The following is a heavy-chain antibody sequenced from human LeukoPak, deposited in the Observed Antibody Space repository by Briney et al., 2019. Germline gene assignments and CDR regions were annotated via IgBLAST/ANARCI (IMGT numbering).Heavy chain of an antibody. CDR2: ISSSSSYI. CDR1: GFTFRSYS. D-gene: IGHD3-10*01. CDR3: ARPPDYGSGSYYN. Sequence: GGSLRLSCAASGFTFRSYSMNWVRQAPGKGLEWVSSISSSSSYIYYADSVKGRFTISRDNAKNSLYLQMNSLRAEDTAVYYCARPPDYGSGSYYNWGQGTLVTVSS. J-gene: IGHJ4*02. V-gene: IGHV3-21*01.